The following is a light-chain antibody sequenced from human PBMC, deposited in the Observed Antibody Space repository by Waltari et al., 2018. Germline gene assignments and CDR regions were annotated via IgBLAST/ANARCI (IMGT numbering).Light chain of an antibody. CDR3: EARDDSLDDVV. V-gene: IGLV1-44*01. J-gene: IGLJ2*01. CDR1: SSNIGRAI. CDR2: ANS. Sequence: QPVLTQPPSVSGTPGQRVSIPCSGSSSNIGRAIVNRSQQLPGTAPKLVMFANSQRPSGVPDRYSGSKAGTSASLAISGLQSEDEADYYCEARDDSLDDVVFGGGTKLTVL.